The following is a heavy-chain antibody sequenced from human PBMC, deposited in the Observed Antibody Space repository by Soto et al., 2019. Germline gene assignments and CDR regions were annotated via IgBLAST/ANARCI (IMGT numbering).Heavy chain of an antibody. CDR1: GFSLSTSGVG. D-gene: IGHD6-13*01. CDR3: AQSPWLAEQLVLRYCYLDL. V-gene: IGHV2-5*02. Sequence: QITLKESGPALVKPTQALTLTCTFSGFSLSTSGVGVGWIRQPPGTALEWLALIYWDDDKRYSPSLKSRLTITKDTTKNPVMLTMSSMDPVDTATYYCAQSPWLAEQLVLRYCYLDLWGRGTLVTVSS. J-gene: IGHJ2*01. CDR2: IYWDDDK.